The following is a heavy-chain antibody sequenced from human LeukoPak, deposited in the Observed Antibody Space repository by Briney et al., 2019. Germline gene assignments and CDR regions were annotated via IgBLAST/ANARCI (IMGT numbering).Heavy chain of an antibody. CDR3: ATVNRGLGGAFDI. CDR2: FDPEDGET. CDR1: GDTLTELF. Sequence: ASVKDSCKVSGDTLTELFMHWVRQPPGKGLDWMGGFDPEDGETIYAQKFQGRVTMPEDTSTDTAYMELSSLRSDDTAVHYCATVNRGLGGAFDIWGQGTMVTVSS. V-gene: IGHV1-24*01. J-gene: IGHJ3*02. D-gene: IGHD2/OR15-2a*01.